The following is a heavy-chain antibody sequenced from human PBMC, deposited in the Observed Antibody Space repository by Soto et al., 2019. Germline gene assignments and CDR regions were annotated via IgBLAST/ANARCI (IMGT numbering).Heavy chain of an antibody. D-gene: IGHD3-3*01. CDR3: ARSPSYDFWSGYNYYYGMDV. CDR1: GFTFSSYW. J-gene: IGHJ6*02. Sequence: GGSLRLSCAASGFTFSSYWMHWVRQAPGKGLVWVSRINSDGSSTSYADSVKGRFTISRDNAKNTLYLQMNSLRAEDTAVYYCARSPSYDFWSGYNYYYGMDVWGQGTTVTVSS. V-gene: IGHV3-74*01. CDR2: INSDGSST.